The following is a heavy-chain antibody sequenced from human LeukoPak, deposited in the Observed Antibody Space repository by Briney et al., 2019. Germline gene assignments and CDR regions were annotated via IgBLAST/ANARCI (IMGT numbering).Heavy chain of an antibody. J-gene: IGHJ4*02. CDR1: GFTFGDYA. Sequence: PGGSLRLSCTAPGFTFGDYAMSWVRQAPGKGLERVGFIRSKAYGGTTEYAASVKGRCTISRDDSKSIAYLQMNSLKTEDTAVYYCSYSGYNEYWGQGTLVTVSS. CDR2: IRSKAYGGTT. CDR3: SYSGYNEY. V-gene: IGHV3-49*04. D-gene: IGHD1-14*01.